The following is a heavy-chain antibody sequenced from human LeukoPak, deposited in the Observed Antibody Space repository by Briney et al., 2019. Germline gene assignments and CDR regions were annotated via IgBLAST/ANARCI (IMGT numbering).Heavy chain of an antibody. CDR1: GLTFSTYS. CDR2: ISFDASVK. D-gene: IGHD3-10*01. V-gene: IGHV3-30-3*02. Sequence: SGGSLRLSCATSGLTFSTYSMHWVRQAPGKGLEWLAVISFDASVKYYADSVKGRFTISRDNSRDTLDLQMNSLRPEDTAVYYCAKDNYGSGSYLVYFDSWGQGALVTVSS. CDR3: AKDNYGSGSYLVYFDS. J-gene: IGHJ4*02.